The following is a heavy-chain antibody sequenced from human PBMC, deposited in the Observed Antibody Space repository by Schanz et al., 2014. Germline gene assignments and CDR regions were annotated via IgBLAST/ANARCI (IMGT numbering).Heavy chain of an antibody. CDR2: IDRDGGHT. V-gene: IGHV3-43*01. D-gene: IGHD1-26*01. J-gene: IGHJ6*02. Sequence: EVQLVESGGVVAQPGGSLRLSCAASGFSFVDYTMHWVRQAPGKGLEWVSLIDRDGGHTYYADSVKGRFTISRDNSKNSLYLQMNSLRTEDTALYYCAKDSRGSSFDMDVWGQGTTVTVSS. CDR1: GFSFVDYT. CDR3: AKDSRGSSFDMDV.